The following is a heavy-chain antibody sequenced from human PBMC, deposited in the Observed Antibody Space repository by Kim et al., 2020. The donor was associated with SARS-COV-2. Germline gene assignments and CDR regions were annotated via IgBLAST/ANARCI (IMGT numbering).Heavy chain of an antibody. CDR2: IYPGDSDT. CDR1: GYSFTSYW. CDR3: ASTMIPTRGYSYGWEADYYGMDV. Sequence: GESLKISCKGSGYSFTSYWIGWVRQMPGKGLEWMGIIYPGDSDTRYSPSFQGQVTISADKSISTAYLQWSSLKASDTAMYYCASTMIPTRGYSYGWEADYYGMDVWGQGTTVTVSS. D-gene: IGHD5-18*01. V-gene: IGHV5-51*01. J-gene: IGHJ6*02.